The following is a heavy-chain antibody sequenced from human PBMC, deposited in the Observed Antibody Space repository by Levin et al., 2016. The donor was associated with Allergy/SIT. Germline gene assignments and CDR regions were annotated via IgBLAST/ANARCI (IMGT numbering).Heavy chain of an antibody. CDR3: ARETDYYGPYYFGY. Sequence: SETLSLTCTVSGGSISSYYWSWIRQPAGKGLEWIGRIYTSGSTNYNPSLKSRVTMSVDTSKNQFSLKLSSVTAADTAVYYCARETDYYGPYYFGYWGQGTLVTVSS. D-gene: IGHD3-10*01. V-gene: IGHV4-4*07. J-gene: IGHJ4*02. CDR1: GGSISSYY. CDR2: IYTSGST.